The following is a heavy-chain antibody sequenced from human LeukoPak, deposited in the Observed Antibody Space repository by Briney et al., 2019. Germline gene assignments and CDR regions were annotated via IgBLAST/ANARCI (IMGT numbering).Heavy chain of an antibody. Sequence: PGGSLRLSCAASGFTLSSYWMHWVRQAPGKGLVWVSRISSDGTITNYADSVKGRFTISRDNAKNTLYLQTNSLRVEDTAVYYCARFSPPPTWGQGTLVTVSS. J-gene: IGHJ4*02. V-gene: IGHV3-74*01. CDR2: ISSDGTIT. CDR1: GFTLSSYW. CDR3: ARFSPPPT.